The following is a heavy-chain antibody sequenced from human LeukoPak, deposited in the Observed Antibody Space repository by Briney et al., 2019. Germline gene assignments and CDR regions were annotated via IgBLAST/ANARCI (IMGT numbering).Heavy chain of an antibody. CDR1: GVTVSNNY. Sequence: GGSLRLSCAASGVTVSNNYMSWVRQAPGKGLEWVSVIYTGGGTKYADSVKGRFTISRDNSKNTLYLQMNSLRVDDTAVYYCARGQGEWGQGTLVTVSS. J-gene: IGHJ4*02. V-gene: IGHV3-66*01. CDR2: IYTGGGT. CDR3: ARGQGE. D-gene: IGHD3-16*01.